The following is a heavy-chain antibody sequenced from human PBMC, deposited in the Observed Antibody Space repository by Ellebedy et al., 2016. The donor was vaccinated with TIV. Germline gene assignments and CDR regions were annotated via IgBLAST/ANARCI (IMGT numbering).Heavy chain of an antibody. J-gene: IGHJ4*02. D-gene: IGHD4-11*01. Sequence: GESLKISCQNSGYNFAIYWIAWVRQLPGKGLEWMGIVHLGDSETKYSPSFQGQVTFSADKSSGTAYLQWSSLKASDTAMYYCARRGKDQYSTCHFDYWGQGAQVTVSS. CDR1: GYNFAIYW. CDR2: VHLGDSET. CDR3: ARRGKDQYSTCHFDY. V-gene: IGHV5-51*01.